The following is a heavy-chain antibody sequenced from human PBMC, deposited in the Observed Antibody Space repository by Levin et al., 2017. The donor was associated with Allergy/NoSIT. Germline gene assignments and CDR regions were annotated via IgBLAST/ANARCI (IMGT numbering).Heavy chain of an antibody. CDR1: GFTFSTYA. CDR3: VKDKWSDY. V-gene: IGHV3-64D*06. D-gene: IGHD2-8*01. J-gene: IGHJ4*02. CDR2: ISDNGGST. Sequence: GESLKISCSASGFTFSTYAMHWVRQAPGKGLEYVSSISDNGGSTYYADSVKGRFTISRDNSKNTLYLQMSSLRADDTAVYYCVKDKWSDYWGQGTLVTVSS.